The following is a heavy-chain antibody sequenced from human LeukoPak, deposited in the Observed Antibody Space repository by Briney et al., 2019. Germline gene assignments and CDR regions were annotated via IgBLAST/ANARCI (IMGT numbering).Heavy chain of an antibody. Sequence: GASVKASCKASGYTFTGYYMHWVRQAPGQGLEWMGWINPNSGGTNYAQKFQGRVTMTRDTSISTAYMELSRLRSDDTAVYYCARDLQWEPRGVDYWGQGTLVTVSS. J-gene: IGHJ4*02. V-gene: IGHV1-2*02. D-gene: IGHD1-26*01. CDR2: INPNSGGT. CDR1: GYTFTGYY. CDR3: ARDLQWEPRGVDY.